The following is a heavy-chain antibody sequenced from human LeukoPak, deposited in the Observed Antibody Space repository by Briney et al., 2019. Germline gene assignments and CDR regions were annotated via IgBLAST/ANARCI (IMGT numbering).Heavy chain of an antibody. CDR2: ISTSSSYI. Sequence: GGSLRLSCAASGFTLSSYSMNWVRQAPGKGLEWVSSISTSSSYIYYADSVKGRFTISRDNAKNSLYLQMNSLRAENTAVYYCAVPGTPGYWGQGTLVTVSS. CDR3: AVPGTPGY. CDR1: GFTLSSYS. D-gene: IGHD1-1*01. V-gene: IGHV3-21*01. J-gene: IGHJ4*02.